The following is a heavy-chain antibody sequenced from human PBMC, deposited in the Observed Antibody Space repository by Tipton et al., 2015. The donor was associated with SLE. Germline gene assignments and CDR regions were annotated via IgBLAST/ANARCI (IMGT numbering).Heavy chain of an antibody. D-gene: IGHD1-26*01. CDR3: ARAIRELPEDAFDI. CDR1: GFTFSSYA. Sequence: SLRLSCAASGFTFSSYAMHWVRQAPGKGLEWVAVISYDGSNKYYADSVKGRFTISRDNSKNTLYLQMNSRRAEDTAVYYCARAIRELPEDAFDIWGQGTMVTVSS. V-gene: IGHV3-30*04. CDR2: ISYDGSNK. J-gene: IGHJ3*02.